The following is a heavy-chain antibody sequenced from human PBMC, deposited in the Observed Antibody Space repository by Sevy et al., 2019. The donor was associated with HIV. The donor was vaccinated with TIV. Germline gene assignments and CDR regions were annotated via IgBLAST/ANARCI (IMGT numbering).Heavy chain of an antibody. V-gene: IGHV3-21*01. D-gene: IGHD6-19*01. J-gene: IGHJ3*02. CDR1: GFTFSSYS. CDR3: ARVGLYSSGYYAFDI. Sequence: GGSLRLSCAASGFTFSSYSMKWVRQAPGKGLEWVSSISSSGSYKDYADSVKGRFTISRDNAKNSLYLQMSNLRAEDTAVYYCARVGLYSSGYYAFDIWGQGTMVTVSS. CDR2: ISSSGSYK.